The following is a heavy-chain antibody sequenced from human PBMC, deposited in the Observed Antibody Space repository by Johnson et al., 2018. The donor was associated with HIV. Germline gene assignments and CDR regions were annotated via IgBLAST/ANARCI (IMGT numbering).Heavy chain of an antibody. CDR1: GFTVSNNY. J-gene: IGHJ3*01. Sequence: EVQLVESGGGVVQPGRSLRLSCAASGFTVSNNYLGWVRQAPGKGLEWVSIIYSGGTTYHADSVKGRFTISRDNSKNTGYLQMNSLSAEDTAVYYCGRDSLTASLDAFDLWGQGTVVTVSS. V-gene: IGHV3-66*02. CDR2: IYSGGTT. CDR3: GRDSLTASLDAFDL. D-gene: IGHD2-21*02.